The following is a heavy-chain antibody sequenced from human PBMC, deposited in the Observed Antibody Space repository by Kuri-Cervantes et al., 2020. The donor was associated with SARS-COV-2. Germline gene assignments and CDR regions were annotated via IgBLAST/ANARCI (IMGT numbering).Heavy chain of an antibody. V-gene: IGHV1-18*01. CDR3: ARDGEPYYQYYYMDV. Sequence: ASVKVSCKASGYTFTSYGISWVRQAPGQGLEWMGWISAYNGNTNYAQKLQGRVTMTTDTSTSTAYMELRSLRSDDTAVYYCARDGEPYYQYYYMDVWGRGTTVTVSS. D-gene: IGHD1-26*01. CDR1: GYTFTSYG. J-gene: IGHJ6*03. CDR2: ISAYNGNT.